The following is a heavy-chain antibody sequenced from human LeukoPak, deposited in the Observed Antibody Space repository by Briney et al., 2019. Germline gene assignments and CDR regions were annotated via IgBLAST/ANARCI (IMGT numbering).Heavy chain of an antibody. V-gene: IGHV4-4*07. CDR2: IYSSGST. D-gene: IGHD3-10*01. Sequence: PSETLTLTCTVSGGSIISYYWSWIRQPAGKGLEWIGRIYSSGSTNYNPSRKSRVTMSVDTSKNQFSLKLTSVTAADTAVYYCARGVYGSGDYWGQGNLVTVSS. J-gene: IGHJ4*02. CDR3: ARGVYGSGDY. CDR1: GGSIISYY.